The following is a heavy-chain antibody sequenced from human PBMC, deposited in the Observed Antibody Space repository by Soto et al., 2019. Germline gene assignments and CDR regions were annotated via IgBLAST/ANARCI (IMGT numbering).Heavy chain of an antibody. CDR2: INPRGGST. J-gene: IGHJ3*02. CDR1: GNTFTSYY. D-gene: IGHD3-22*01. V-gene: IGHV1-46*01. CDR3: AKSDRKIVVLRDAFDI. Sequence: ASVKVSCKASGNTFTSYYMHWVRQAPGQGLEWMGIINPRGGSTSYAQKFQGRVTMTRDTSTSTVYMELSSLRSEDTAVYYCAKSDRKIVVLRDAFDIRGQRTMVTVSS.